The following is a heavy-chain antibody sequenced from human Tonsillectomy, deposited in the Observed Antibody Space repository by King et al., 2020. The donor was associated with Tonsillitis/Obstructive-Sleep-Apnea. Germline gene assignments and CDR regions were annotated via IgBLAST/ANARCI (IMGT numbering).Heavy chain of an antibody. CDR2: IYDSGST. CDR3: ARDMVLEAGGDAFDL. Sequence: VQLQESGPGLVKSSETLSLTCTVSGGSISRYYWSWIRQPPGKGLEWIGYIYDSGSTNYNPSLKSRVTITVDTSKNQFSLKLTSVTAADTAVYYCARDMVLEAGGDAFDLWGQGTMVTVSS. J-gene: IGHJ3*01. V-gene: IGHV4-59*01. CDR1: GGSISRYY. D-gene: IGHD2-8*01.